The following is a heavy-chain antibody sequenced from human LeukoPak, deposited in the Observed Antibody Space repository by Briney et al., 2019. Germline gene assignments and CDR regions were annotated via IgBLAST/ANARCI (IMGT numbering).Heavy chain of an antibody. CDR2: LYYRGST. D-gene: IGHD6-19*01. Sequence: PSETLSLTCAVSGGSISSTTSYWGWFRQPPGKGLEWIGSLYYRGSTFYNPSLKSRVSISVDTSKNQFSLKLTSVTAADTAVYYCARGTEKIVAVAGSCGQGTLVTVSS. J-gene: IGHJ4*02. CDR1: GGSISSTTSY. V-gene: IGHV4-39*07. CDR3: ARGTEKIVAVAGS.